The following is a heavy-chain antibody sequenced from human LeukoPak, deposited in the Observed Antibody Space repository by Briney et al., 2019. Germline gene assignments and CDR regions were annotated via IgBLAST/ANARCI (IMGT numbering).Heavy chain of an antibody. CDR2: ISGRGGST. Sequence: PGGSLRLSCAASGFTFSSYAMSWVRQAPGKGLEWVSAISGRGGSTYYADSVKGRFTISRDNSKNTLYLKMNSLRAEDTAVYYCAKDVSSGQIGIIWGQGTLVTVSS. CDR1: GFTFSSYA. D-gene: IGHD3-22*01. V-gene: IGHV3-23*01. J-gene: IGHJ4*02. CDR3: AKDVSSGQIGII.